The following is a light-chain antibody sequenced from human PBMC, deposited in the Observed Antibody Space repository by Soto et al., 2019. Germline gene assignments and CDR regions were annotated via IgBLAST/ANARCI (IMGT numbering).Light chain of an antibody. J-gene: IGKJ5*01. CDR3: QQYDNLPPTWT. CDR2: DAS. CDR1: QDINNY. V-gene: IGKV1-33*01. Sequence: DIQMTQSPSSLSASVGDRVTITCQASQDINNYLNWYQQKPGKAPKLLIYDASNLETGVPSRFSGSGSGTDFTFTISSLQPEDIATYYCQQYDNLPPTWTFGQGTRLENK.